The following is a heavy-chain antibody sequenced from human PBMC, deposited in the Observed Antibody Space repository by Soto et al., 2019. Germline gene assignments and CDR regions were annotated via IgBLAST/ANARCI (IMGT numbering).Heavy chain of an antibody. J-gene: IGHJ6*02. CDR3: AREEILVAGSRPQYSYSYSGMAA. D-gene: IGHD6-19*01. Sequence: QVQLVQSGAEVKKPGSSVQVSCKASGGTFSSYAFTWVRQAPGQGLEWMGGIVPMFGTTSYAQQFQGRVTITAAESTSTAYMELSSRSSEDTAVDYCAREEILVAGSRPQYSYSYSGMAAWGQGTTVTVSS. V-gene: IGHV1-69*12. CDR1: GGTFSSYA. CDR2: IVPMFGTT.